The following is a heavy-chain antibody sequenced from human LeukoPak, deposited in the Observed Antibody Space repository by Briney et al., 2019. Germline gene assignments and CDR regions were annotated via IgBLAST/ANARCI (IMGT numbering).Heavy chain of an antibody. CDR3: ARGTPYYYDSSGYRRLSYFDY. V-gene: IGHV7-4-1*02. D-gene: IGHD3-22*01. CDR2: INTNTGNP. J-gene: IGHJ4*02. Sequence: ASVKVSCKASGYTFTSYAMNWVRQAPGQGLEWMGWINTNTGNPTYAQGFTGRFVFSLDTSVSTAYLQISSLKAEDTAVYYCARGTPYYYDSSGYRRLSYFDYWVQGTLVTVSS. CDR1: GYTFTSYA.